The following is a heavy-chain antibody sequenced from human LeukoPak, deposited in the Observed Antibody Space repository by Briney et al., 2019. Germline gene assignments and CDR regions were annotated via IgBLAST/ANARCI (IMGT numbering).Heavy chain of an antibody. J-gene: IGHJ4*02. D-gene: IGHD3-22*01. CDR3: ARETRFDDSSGHTTGY. CDR1: GGSISSIDYY. V-gene: IGHV4-39*01. Sequence: KSSETLSLTCTVSGGSISSIDYYWGWVRQPPGKGLEWIGTIFYNGATQYNPSLKSRIAMGVDKSMNQFSLKLTSVTAADTAVYFCARETRFDDSSGHTTGYWGQGTLVTVSS. CDR2: IFYNGAT.